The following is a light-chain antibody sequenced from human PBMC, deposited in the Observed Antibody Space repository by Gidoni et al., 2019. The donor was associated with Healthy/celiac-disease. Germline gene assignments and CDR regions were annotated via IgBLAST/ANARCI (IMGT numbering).Light chain of an antibody. J-gene: IGKJ3*01. CDR1: QSISSY. Sequence: DVQMTQSQSSLSASVGDRVTIPCPARQSISSYLNWHQQKPGKAPKLLIYAASSLQSGVPSMFSGSASGTFFTLTISSLQPEDVASYCCQQSYSTPLVTFGPGTKVDIK. CDR3: QQSYSTPLVT. V-gene: IGKV1-39*01. CDR2: AAS.